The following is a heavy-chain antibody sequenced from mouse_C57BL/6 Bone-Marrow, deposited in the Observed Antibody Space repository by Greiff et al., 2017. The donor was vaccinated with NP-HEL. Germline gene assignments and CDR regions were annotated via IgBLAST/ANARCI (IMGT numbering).Heavy chain of an antibody. Sequence: QVQLKESGAELVRPGASVTLSCKASGYTFTDYEMHWVKQTPVHGLEWIGAIDPETGGTAYNQKFKGKAILTADKSSSTAYMELRSLTSEDSAVYYCTRGRRGSSPHWYFDVWGTGTTVTVSS. D-gene: IGHD1-1*01. J-gene: IGHJ1*03. V-gene: IGHV1-15*01. CDR2: IDPETGGT. CDR3: TRGRRGSSPHWYFDV. CDR1: GYTFTDYE.